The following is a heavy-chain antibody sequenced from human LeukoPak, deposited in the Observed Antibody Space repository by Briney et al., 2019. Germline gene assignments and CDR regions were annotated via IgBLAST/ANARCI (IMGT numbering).Heavy chain of an antibody. CDR2: IYSGGST. J-gene: IGHJ5*02. CDR3: ARDRRETMITFGGVMTAGWFDP. CDR1: GFTVSSNY. Sequence: GGSLRLSCAASGFTVSSNYMSWVRQAPGKGLEWVSVIYSGGSTYYADSVKGRFTISRDNSKNTLYLQMNSLRAEDTAVYYCARDRRETMITFGGVMTAGWFDPWGQGTLVTVSS. V-gene: IGHV3-53*01. D-gene: IGHD3-16*01.